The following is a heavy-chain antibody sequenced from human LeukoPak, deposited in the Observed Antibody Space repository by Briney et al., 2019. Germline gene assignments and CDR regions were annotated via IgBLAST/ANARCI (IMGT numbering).Heavy chain of an antibody. V-gene: IGHV3-23*01. D-gene: IGHD3-10*01. CDR3: AKEAYGYGSGSYYN. Sequence: TGGSLRLSCAASGFTFSSYAMSWVRQAPGKGLEWVSAISGSGGSTYCADSVKGRFTISRDNSKNTLYLQMNSLRAEDTAVYYCAKEAYGYGSGSYYNWGQGTLVTVSS. CDR2: ISGSGGST. J-gene: IGHJ4*02. CDR1: GFTFSSYA.